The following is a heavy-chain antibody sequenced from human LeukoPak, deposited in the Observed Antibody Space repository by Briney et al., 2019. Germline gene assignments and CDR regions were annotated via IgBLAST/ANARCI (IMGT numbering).Heavy chain of an antibody. CDR2: IYYSGST. Sequence: ASETLSLTCSVSGGSIDYYYWNWIRQPPGKGLEWIGCIYYSGSTKYNSSLKSRVTISVDTSKNQFSLKLTSVTAADTAFYYCARAAVSGGSNWFDPWGQGTLVTVSS. CDR3: ARAAVSGGSNWFDP. CDR1: GGSIDYYY. V-gene: IGHV4-59*01. J-gene: IGHJ5*02. D-gene: IGHD2-15*01.